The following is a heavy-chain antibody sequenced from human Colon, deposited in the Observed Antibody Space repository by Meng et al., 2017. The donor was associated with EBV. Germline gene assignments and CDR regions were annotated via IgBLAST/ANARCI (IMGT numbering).Heavy chain of an antibody. Sequence: VQLPESGPGLVKPSKTLSLTCGVSGGSISSDDYYWSWIRQPPGKGLEWIGCISYNGITYYTPSLKSRVIISVDTSKNQSSLKLHSVTVADTAVYYCATGRGYETYLQHWGQGTLVTVSS. CDR1: GGSISSDDYY. CDR2: ISYNGIT. CDR3: ATGRGYETYLQH. D-gene: IGHD5-12*01. J-gene: IGHJ1*01. V-gene: IGHV4-30-4*01.